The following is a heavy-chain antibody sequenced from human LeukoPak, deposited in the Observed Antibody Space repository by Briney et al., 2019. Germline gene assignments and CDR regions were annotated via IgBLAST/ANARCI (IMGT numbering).Heavy chain of an antibody. Sequence: GGSLRLSCAASGFTFSSYAMHWVRQAPGKGLEYVSAISSNGGSTYYANSVEGRFTISRDNSKNTLYLQMGSLRAEDMAVYYCARDFGSDYWGQGTLVTVSS. CDR2: ISSNGGST. CDR3: ARDFGSDY. CDR1: GFTFSSYA. D-gene: IGHD3-3*01. J-gene: IGHJ4*02. V-gene: IGHV3-64*01.